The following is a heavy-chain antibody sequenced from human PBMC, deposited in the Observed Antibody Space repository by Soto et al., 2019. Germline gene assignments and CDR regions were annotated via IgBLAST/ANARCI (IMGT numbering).Heavy chain of an antibody. CDR3: ARDWEFGY. Sequence: QVQLVQSGAEVKKPGASVKVSCKASGYSFSSYYMHWVRQAPGQGLEWMGVINPSGDRITYAQKFQGRLTMTKDTSTSTLFMEVSSLRSEDTAVYFCARDWEFGYWGQGTLVTVSS. D-gene: IGHD1-26*01. CDR2: INPSGDRI. V-gene: IGHV1-46*01. J-gene: IGHJ4*02. CDR1: GYSFSSYY.